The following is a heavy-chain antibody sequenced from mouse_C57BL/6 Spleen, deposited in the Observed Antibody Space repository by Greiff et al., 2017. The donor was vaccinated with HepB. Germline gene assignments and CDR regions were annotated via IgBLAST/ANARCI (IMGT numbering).Heavy chain of an antibody. Sequence: EVQLQQSGPELVKPGASVKIPCKASGYTFTDYNMDWVKQSHGKSLEWIGDINPNNGGTIYNQKFKGKATLTVDKSSSTAYMERRSLTSEDTAVYYCARPDYDRGYYFDYWGQGTTLTVSS. CDR1: GYTFTDYN. V-gene: IGHV1-18*01. J-gene: IGHJ2*01. CDR3: ARPDYDRGYYFDY. CDR2: INPNNGGT. D-gene: IGHD2-4*01.